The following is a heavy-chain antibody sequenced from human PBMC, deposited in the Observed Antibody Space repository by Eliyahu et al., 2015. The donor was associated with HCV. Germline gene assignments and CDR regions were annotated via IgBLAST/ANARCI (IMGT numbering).Heavy chain of an antibody. V-gene: IGHV3-7*03. J-gene: IGHJ4*02. CDR3: AREPDSSGL. CDR1: GXSFNQLWW. Sequence: EVQLVDSGGGLXQPGVXLXXSCVGSGXSFNQLWWMSWVRQAPGKGLEWVANINEDGTQKNYLDSVKGRFTISRDNAKNSLYLQMNSLRVEDTAVYYCAREPDSSGLWGQGTLVTVSS. CDR2: INEDGTQK. D-gene: IGHD6-19*01.